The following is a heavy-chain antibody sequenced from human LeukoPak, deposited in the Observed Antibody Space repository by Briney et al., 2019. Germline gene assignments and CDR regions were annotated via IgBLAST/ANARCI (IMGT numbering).Heavy chain of an antibody. D-gene: IGHD3-10*01. J-gene: IGHJ4*02. CDR2: ISWNSGSI. CDR1: GFTFDDYA. Sequence: GGSLRLSCAASGFTFDDYAMHWVRQAPGKGLEWVSGISWNSGSIGYEDSVKGRFTISRDNAKNSLYLQMNSLRAEDMALYYCAREVNYYGSGSYYGPYYFDYWGQGTLVTVSS. CDR3: AREVNYYGSGSYYGPYYFDY. V-gene: IGHV3-9*03.